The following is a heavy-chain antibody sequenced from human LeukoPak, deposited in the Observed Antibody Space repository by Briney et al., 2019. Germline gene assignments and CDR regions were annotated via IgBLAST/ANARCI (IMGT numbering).Heavy chain of an antibody. J-gene: IGHJ4*02. D-gene: IGHD3-10*01. CDR3: AKRGGYETMAAFDY. Sequence: GGSLRLSCAASGFTFNSYAMSWVRQAPGKGLEWVSAISPSGTDTYYADSVKGRFTISRDNSKNTLYLQMSSLRAEDSAVYHCAKRGGYETMAAFDYWGQGTLVTVSS. CDR2: ISPSGTDT. V-gene: IGHV3-23*01. CDR1: GFTFNSYA.